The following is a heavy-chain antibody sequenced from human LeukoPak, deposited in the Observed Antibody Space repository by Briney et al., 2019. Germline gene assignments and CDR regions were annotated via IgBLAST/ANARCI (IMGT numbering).Heavy chain of an antibody. D-gene: IGHD1-1*01. CDR3: ARRGTDASFSFFDV. V-gene: IGHV3-21*01. Sequence: GGSLRLSCAASGFTFSSYTMHWVRQIPGERPEWVSSISGDTTYIYYADSIKGRFTISRDNTNTSLFLQMNSLRAEDTATYFCARRGTDASFSFFDVWGQGTMVTVSS. CDR2: ISGDTTYI. J-gene: IGHJ3*01. CDR1: GFTFSSYT.